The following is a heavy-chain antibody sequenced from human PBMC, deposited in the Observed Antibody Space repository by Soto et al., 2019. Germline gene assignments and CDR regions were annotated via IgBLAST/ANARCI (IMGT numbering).Heavy chain of an antibody. J-gene: IGHJ4*02. CDR3: AKDSTSGSGSYRFDY. CDR1: GFTFSSFA. D-gene: IGHD3-10*01. Sequence: HPGGSLRLSCAASGFTFSSFAMSWVRQAPGKGLEWVSGISVSGGYTYYAETVKGRITISRDNSKNTLYVQMNSLRAEDTSVYYCAKDSTSGSGSYRFDYWGQGTLVTVSS. CDR2: ISVSGGYT. V-gene: IGHV3-23*01.